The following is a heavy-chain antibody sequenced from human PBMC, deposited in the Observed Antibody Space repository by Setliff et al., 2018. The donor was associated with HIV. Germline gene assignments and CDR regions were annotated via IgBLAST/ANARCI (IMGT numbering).Heavy chain of an antibody. CDR2: IYYSGIP. CDR1: GDSIRSTHFY. J-gene: IGHJ4*02. CDR3: VRGALLEWFFS. D-gene: IGHD3-3*02. Sequence: SETLSLTCTVSGDSIRSTHFYWVWIRQPPGRGLEWIGTIYYSGIPYYNPSLKSRVTISVDKSRSQFSLNLTSVTAPDTAVYYCVRGALLEWFFSWGQGSQVTVSS. V-gene: IGHV4-39*01.